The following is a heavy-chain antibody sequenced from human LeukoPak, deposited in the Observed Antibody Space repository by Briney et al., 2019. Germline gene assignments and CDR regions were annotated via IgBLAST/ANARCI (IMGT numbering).Heavy chain of an antibody. J-gene: IGHJ4*02. CDR1: GYTFTGYY. D-gene: IGHD2-15*01. Sequence: GASVKVSCKASGYTFTGYYMHWVRQAPGQGLEWMGWINPNSGGTNYAQKFQGRVTMTRDTSISTAYMELSRLRSDDTAVYYCARGWALGYCSGGSCYDVDYWGQGTLVTVSS. CDR2: INPNSGGT. CDR3: ARGWALGYCSGGSCYDVDY. V-gene: IGHV1-2*02.